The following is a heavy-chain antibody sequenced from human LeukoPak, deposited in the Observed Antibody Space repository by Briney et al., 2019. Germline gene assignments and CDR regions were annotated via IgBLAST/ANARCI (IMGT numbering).Heavy chain of an antibody. CDR3: AKDLGVGGSYRPAFFDY. Sequence: GGSLRLSCAASGFTFSNYGMHWVRQAPGKGLEWVAVIWYDGSDKYYADSVKGRFTISRDDSKHTLYLQMNSLRSEDTAVYYCAKDLGVGGSYRPAFFDYWGQGTLVTVSS. CDR2: IWYDGSDK. CDR1: GFTFSNYG. V-gene: IGHV3-33*06. J-gene: IGHJ4*02. D-gene: IGHD1-26*01.